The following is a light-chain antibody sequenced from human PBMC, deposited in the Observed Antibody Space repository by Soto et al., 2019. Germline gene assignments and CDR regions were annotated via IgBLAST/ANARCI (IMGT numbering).Light chain of an antibody. J-gene: IGKJ4*01. CDR3: QQYGYPQLT. Sequence: EIVLTQSPGTLSLSPGETVTLSCRASQSISSNYVDWFQHKPGQAPRLLIYGASSRAPGIPERFSGSGSGTDFSLTINRLEPEDSAVFYCQQYGYPQLTFGGGTKVEIK. CDR2: GAS. V-gene: IGKV3-20*01. CDR1: QSISSNY.